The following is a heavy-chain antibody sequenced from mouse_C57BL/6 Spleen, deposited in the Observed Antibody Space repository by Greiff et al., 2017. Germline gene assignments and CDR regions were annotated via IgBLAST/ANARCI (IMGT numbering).Heavy chain of an antibody. V-gene: IGHV14-4*01. CDR1: GFNINDDY. Sequence: EVQLQQSGAELVRPGASVKLSCTASGFNINDDYMHWVKQRPEQGLEWIGWIDPENGDTEYASKFQGKATITADTSSNTAYLQLTSLTSEDTAVYYCTAPNYYKTMGYWGQGTSVTVSS. CDR3: TAPNYYKTMGY. J-gene: IGHJ4*01. D-gene: IGHD2-12*01. CDR2: IDPENGDT.